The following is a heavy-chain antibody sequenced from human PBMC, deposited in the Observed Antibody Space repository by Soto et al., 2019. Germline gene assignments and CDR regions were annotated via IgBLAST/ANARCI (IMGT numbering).Heavy chain of an antibody. J-gene: IGHJ6*02. CDR2: INHSGST. D-gene: IGHD2-2*01. Sequence: PSETLSLTCAVYGGSFSGYYWSWIRQPPGKGLEWIGEINHSGSTNYNPSLKSRVTISVDTSKNQFSLKLSSVTAADTAVYYCARAGLRVVVPAAAFYYYYNHGMDVWGQGTTVTVSS. CDR1: GGSFSGYY. V-gene: IGHV4-34*01. CDR3: ARAGLRVVVPAAAFYYYYNHGMDV.